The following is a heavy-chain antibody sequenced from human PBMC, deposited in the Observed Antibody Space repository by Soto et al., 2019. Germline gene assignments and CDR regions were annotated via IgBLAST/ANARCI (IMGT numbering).Heavy chain of an antibody. Sequence: KSSETLSLTCTVSGGSIGSYYWSWIRQPPGKGLESIGYIYYSGSTNYNPSLKSRVTISVDTSKNQFSLKLSSVTAADTAVYYCARAMTTVIYFDYWGQGTLVTVSS. CDR3: ARAMTTVIYFDY. J-gene: IGHJ4*02. CDR1: GGSIGSYY. V-gene: IGHV4-59*01. CDR2: IYYSGST. D-gene: IGHD4-17*01.